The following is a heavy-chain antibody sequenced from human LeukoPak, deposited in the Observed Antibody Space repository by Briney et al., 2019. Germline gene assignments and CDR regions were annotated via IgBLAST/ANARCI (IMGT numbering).Heavy chain of an antibody. Sequence: SETLSLTCTVSGGSISSSSYYWGWIPQPPGKGLEWIGSIYYSGSTYYNPSLKSRVTISVDTSKNQFSLKLSSVTAADTAVYYCARLYYDILTGYYSDYWGQGTLVTVSS. J-gene: IGHJ4*02. D-gene: IGHD3-9*01. CDR2: IYYSGST. V-gene: IGHV4-39*01. CDR1: GGSISSSSYY. CDR3: ARLYYDILTGYYSDY.